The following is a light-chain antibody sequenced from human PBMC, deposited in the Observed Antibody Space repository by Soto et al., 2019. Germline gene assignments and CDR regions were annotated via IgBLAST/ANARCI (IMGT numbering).Light chain of an antibody. Sequence: EIVLTQSPATLSLSPGERATLSCRASQSVSSYLAWYQQNPGQAPRLLIYDASNRATGIPARFSGSGSGTDFTLTISRLEPEDLAVYYCQQYGSSPTWTFGQGTKVDIK. J-gene: IGKJ1*01. CDR3: QQYGSSPTWT. CDR1: QSVSSY. CDR2: DAS. V-gene: IGKV3-20*01.